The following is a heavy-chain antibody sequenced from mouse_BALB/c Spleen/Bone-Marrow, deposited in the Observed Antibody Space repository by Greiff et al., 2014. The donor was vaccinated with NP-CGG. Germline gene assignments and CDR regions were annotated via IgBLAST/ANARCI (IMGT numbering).Heavy chain of an antibody. CDR3: ARGPHDDDMDY. CDR1: GFTFSDYY. V-gene: IGHV5-4*02. J-gene: IGHJ4*01. D-gene: IGHD2-3*01. Sequence: EVKVEESGGGLVKPGGSLKLSCAASGFTFSDYYMYWVRQTPEKRLEWVATISDGGSYTYYPDSVKGRFTIFRDNAKNNLYLQLSSLKSEDTAMYYCARGPHDDDMDYWGQGTSVTVSS. CDR2: ISDGGSYT.